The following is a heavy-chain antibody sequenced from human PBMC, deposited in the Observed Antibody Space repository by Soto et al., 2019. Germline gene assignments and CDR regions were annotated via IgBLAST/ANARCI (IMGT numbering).Heavy chain of an antibody. CDR1: GGSISSDANF. V-gene: IGHV4-31*03. CDR3: ARGSFSSSSSWFDP. Sequence: SETLSLTCTVSGGSISSDANFWSWIRQLPGRGLEWIGYISYTGRTYYTPSLNSRLTISLDTSKNLFSLRLSAVTAADTAVYFCARGSFSSSSSWFDPWGQGTLVTVSS. CDR2: ISYTGRT. D-gene: IGHD6-6*01. J-gene: IGHJ5*02.